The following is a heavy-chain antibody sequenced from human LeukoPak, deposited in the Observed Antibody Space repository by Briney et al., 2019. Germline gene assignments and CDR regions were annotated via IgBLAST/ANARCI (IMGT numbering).Heavy chain of an antibody. Sequence: ASVKVSCKASGGTFSSYAISWVRQAPGQGLEWMGGIIPIFGTANYAQKFQGRVTITADESTSTAYMELSSLRSEDTAVYYCARDQNSGPPYDSSGFGYWGQGTLVTVSS. D-gene: IGHD3-22*01. V-gene: IGHV1-69*13. CDR2: IIPIFGTA. CDR3: ARDQNSGPPYDSSGFGY. J-gene: IGHJ4*02. CDR1: GGTFSSYA.